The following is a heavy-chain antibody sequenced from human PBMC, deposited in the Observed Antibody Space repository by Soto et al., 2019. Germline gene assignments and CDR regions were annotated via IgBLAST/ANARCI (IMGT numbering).Heavy chain of an antibody. J-gene: IGHJ4*02. V-gene: IGHV3-15*07. CDR3: TTVPIVLMVYVRRARVDY. CDR2: IKSKTDGGTT. Sequence: EVQLVESGGGLVKPGGSLRLSCAASGFTFSNAWMNWVRQAPGKGLEWVGRIKSKTDGGTTDYAAPVKGRFTISRDDSKNTLYLQMNSLKTEDTAVYYCTTVPIVLMVYVRRARVDYWGQGTLVTVSS. CDR1: GFTFSNAW. D-gene: IGHD2-8*01.